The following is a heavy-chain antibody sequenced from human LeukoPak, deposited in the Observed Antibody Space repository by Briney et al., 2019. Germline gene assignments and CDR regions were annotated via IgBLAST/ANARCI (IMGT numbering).Heavy chain of an antibody. V-gene: IGHV4-34*01. J-gene: IGHJ4*02. D-gene: IGHD4-23*01. CDR3: PRSSVRKTVEDY. CDR2: INHSGST. CDR1: GGSFSGYY. Sequence: PSETLSLTCAVYGGSFSGYYWSWIRQPPGKGLEWIGEINHSGSTNYNPSLKSRVTISVDTSKNQFSLKLSSVTAADTAVYYCPRSSVRKTVEDYWGQGTLVTVSS.